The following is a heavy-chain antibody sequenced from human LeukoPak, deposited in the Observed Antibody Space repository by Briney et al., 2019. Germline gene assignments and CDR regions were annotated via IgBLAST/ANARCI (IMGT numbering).Heavy chain of an antibody. CDR1: GFTFSSYS. D-gene: IGHD3-22*01. J-gene: IGHJ4*02. V-gene: IGHV3-21*06. CDR3: ARSSSVNYDSSGYSALDD. CDR2: ISSGSSYI. Sequence: GGSLRLSCTASGFTFSSYSMNWVRQAPGKGLEWVSCISSGSSYIYYADSVKGRFTISRDNAKNSLYLQMTSLRAEDTAVYYCARSSSVNYDSSGYSALDDWGQGTLATVSS.